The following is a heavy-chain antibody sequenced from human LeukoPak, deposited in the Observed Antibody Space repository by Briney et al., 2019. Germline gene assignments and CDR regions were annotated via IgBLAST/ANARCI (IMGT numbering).Heavy chain of an antibody. CDR3: ARDSGGYCSTGSCDSWYFDL. Sequence: SETLSLTCTVSGGSISSYYWSWIRQPPGKGLEWIGYIYTSGSTNYNPSLKSRVTISVDTSKNQFSLKLSSVTAADTAVYYCARDSGGYCSTGSCDSWYFDLWGRGTLVTVSS. J-gene: IGHJ2*01. CDR2: IYTSGST. CDR1: GGSISSYY. V-gene: IGHV4-4*09. D-gene: IGHD2-15*01.